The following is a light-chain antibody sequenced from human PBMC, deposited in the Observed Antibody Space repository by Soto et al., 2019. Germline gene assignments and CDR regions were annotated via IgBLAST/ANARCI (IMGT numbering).Light chain of an antibody. CDR2: EAS. CDR1: QTISSW. J-gene: IGKJ1*01. V-gene: IGKV1-5*03. Sequence: EIQMTQSPSTLSASVGDRVTITCRASQTISSWLAWYQQKPGKAPKLLIYEASTLKSGVPSRFSGSGSGTEFTLTISSLQPDDFATYYCQHYNSYSEAFGQGTKVDIK. CDR3: QHYNSYSEA.